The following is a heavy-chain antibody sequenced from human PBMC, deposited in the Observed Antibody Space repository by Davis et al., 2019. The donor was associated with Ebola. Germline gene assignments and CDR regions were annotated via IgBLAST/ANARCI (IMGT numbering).Heavy chain of an antibody. J-gene: IGHJ4*02. Sequence: PGGSLRLSCAAFGFTFSSYALSWVRQAPGMGLEWVSTIVNVGGTTYNADSVKGRFTISRDNSKNTLYLQMNSLRVEDTAVYYCAKGGDSAYLLFDYWGQGSLVTVSS. V-gene: IGHV3-23*01. CDR3: AKGGDSAYLLFDY. D-gene: IGHD3-16*01. CDR1: GFTFSSYA. CDR2: IVNVGGTT.